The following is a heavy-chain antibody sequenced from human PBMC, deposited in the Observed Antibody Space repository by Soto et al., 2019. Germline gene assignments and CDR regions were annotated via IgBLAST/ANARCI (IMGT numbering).Heavy chain of an antibody. Sequence: QVQLQESGPGLVKPSGTLSLTCSVSGDSITNDRWWSWVRQSPGEGLEWIGEIYHNGRTNYNPSLKSRDIISLDKSQNKFSLTLSSVTASDTAVYYCTANGYYSLDHWGQGSLLTVSS. CDR1: GDSITNDRW. CDR3: TANGYYSLDH. V-gene: IGHV4-4*02. J-gene: IGHJ4*02. CDR2: IYHNGRT. D-gene: IGHD5-12*01.